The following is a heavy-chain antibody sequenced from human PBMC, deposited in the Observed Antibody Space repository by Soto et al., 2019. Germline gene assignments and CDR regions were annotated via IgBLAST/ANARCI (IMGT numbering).Heavy chain of an antibody. J-gene: IGHJ6*02. CDR2: IYYSGST. V-gene: IGHV4-59*01. D-gene: IGHD6-13*01. CDR1: GGSISSYY. CDR3: AREGVSSSWYNYYGMDV. Sequence: SETLSLTCTVSGGSISSYYWSWIRQPPGKGLEWIGYIYYSGSTNYNPSLKSRVTISVDTSKNQFSLKLSSVTAADTAVYYCAREGVSSSWYNYYGMDVWGQGTTVTAP.